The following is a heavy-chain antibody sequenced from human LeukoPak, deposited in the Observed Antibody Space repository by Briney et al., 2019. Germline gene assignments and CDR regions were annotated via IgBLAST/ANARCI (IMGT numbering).Heavy chain of an antibody. D-gene: IGHD6-19*01. CDR2: IYYSGST. CDR3: ARASGIAVAFDY. Sequence: SETLSLTCTVSGGSISSSSYYWGWIRQPPGKGLEWIGSIYYSGSTYYNPSLKSRVTTSVDTSKNQFSLKLSSVTAADTAVYYCARASGIAVAFDYWGQGTLVTVSS. J-gene: IGHJ4*02. CDR1: GGSISSSSYY. V-gene: IGHV4-39*07.